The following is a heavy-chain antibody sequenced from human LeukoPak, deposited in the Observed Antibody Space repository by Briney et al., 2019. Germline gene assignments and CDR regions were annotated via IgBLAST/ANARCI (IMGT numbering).Heavy chain of an antibody. CDR1: GYTFTSYG. Sequence: GASVKVSCKASGYTFTSYGIGWVRQAPGQGLEWMGWISAYNGNTNYAQKLQGRVTMTTDTSTSTAYMELSSLRSEDSAVYYCARIAYYYDSSGYYFDYWGQGTLVTVSS. CDR2: ISAYNGNT. D-gene: IGHD3-22*01. V-gene: IGHV1-18*01. J-gene: IGHJ4*02. CDR3: ARIAYYYDSSGYYFDY.